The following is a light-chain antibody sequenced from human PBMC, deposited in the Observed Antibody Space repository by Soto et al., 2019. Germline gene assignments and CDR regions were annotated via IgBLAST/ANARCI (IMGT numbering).Light chain of an antibody. CDR1: QSVSSSS. Sequence: ENVLTQSPGTLSLSPGERATLSCRASQSVSSSSLAWYQQKPSQAPRLLIYGASSRATGISDRFSGSGSGTDFTLTISRLEPEDFAVYYCQQYGSPPWTFGQGTKVEIK. CDR3: QQYGSPPWT. V-gene: IGKV3-20*01. J-gene: IGKJ1*01. CDR2: GAS.